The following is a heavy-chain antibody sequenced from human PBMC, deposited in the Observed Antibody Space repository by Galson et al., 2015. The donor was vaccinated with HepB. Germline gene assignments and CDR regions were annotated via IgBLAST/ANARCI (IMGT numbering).Heavy chain of an antibody. V-gene: IGHV3-30*04. D-gene: IGHD6-6*01. CDR2: ISYDGSDK. J-gene: IGHJ4*02. Sequence: SLRLSCAASGFTFSSYAIYWVRQAPGKGLEWVAVISYDGSDKYYADSVKGRFTISRDNSRNTLYLQMNSLRTEDTAVYYCARGFSSTSEVDYWGQGTLVTVSS. CDR3: ARGFSSTSEVDY. CDR1: GFTFSSYA.